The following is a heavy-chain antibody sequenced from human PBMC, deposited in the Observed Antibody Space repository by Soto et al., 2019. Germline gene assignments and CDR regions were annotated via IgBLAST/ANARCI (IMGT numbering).Heavy chain of an antibody. J-gene: IGHJ4*02. V-gene: IGHV3-30*18. CDR3: AQDIHAGRDGYHYGDDY. D-gene: IGHD4-17*01. CDR1: GFTFSTYG. CDR2: ISYDGSNK. Sequence: QVQVVESGGGVVQPGRSLTLSCAVSGFTFSTYGMHWVRQAPGKGLEWVAIISYDGSNKYYADSVMGRFAISRDNSKNPLLLQLNSLRPEDTAVYDCAQDIHAGRDGYHYGDDYWGQGTQVTVSS.